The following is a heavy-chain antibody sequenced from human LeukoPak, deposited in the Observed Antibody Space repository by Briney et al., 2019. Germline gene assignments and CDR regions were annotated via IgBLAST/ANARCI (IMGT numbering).Heavy chain of an antibody. Sequence: ASVKVSCKASGYTFTGYYMHWVRQAPGQGLEWMGWINPNSGGTNYAQKFQGRVTMTRDTSISTAYMELSRLRSDDAAVYYCARGYYDILTGQRDYFDYWGQGTLVTVSS. CDR1: GYTFTGYY. CDR3: ARGYYDILTGQRDYFDY. V-gene: IGHV1-2*02. J-gene: IGHJ4*02. CDR2: INPNSGGT. D-gene: IGHD3-9*01.